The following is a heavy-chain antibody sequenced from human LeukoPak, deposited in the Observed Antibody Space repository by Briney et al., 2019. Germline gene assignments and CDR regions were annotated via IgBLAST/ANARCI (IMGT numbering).Heavy chain of an antibody. CDR1: GYTFTGYY. Sequence: SVKVSCKASGYTFTGYYMHWVRQAPGQGLEWMGWINPDSGGTNNAQKFQGRVTTTRDTSISTVYMDLSSLRSDDTAVYYCARSYGILTEVDYWGQGTLVTVSS. D-gene: IGHD3-9*01. V-gene: IGHV1-2*02. J-gene: IGHJ4*02. CDR3: ARSYGILTEVDY. CDR2: INPDSGGT.